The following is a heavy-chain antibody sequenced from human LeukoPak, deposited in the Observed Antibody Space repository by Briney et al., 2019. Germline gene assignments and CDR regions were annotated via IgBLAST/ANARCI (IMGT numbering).Heavy chain of an antibody. Sequence: GASVKVSCKASGGTFSSYAISWVRQAPGQGLEWMGRIIPIFGIANYAQKFQGRVTITADKSTSTACMELSSLRSEDTAVYYCASQVLERRSDYYYYGMDVWGQGTTVTVSS. J-gene: IGHJ6*02. CDR3: ASQVLERRSDYYYYGMDV. V-gene: IGHV1-69*04. D-gene: IGHD1-1*01. CDR2: IIPIFGIA. CDR1: GGTFSSYA.